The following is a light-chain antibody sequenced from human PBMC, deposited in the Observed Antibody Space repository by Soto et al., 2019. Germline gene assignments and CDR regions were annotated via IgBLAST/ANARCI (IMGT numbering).Light chain of an antibody. V-gene: IGLV1-51*01. CDR1: SSNIGRNS. Sequence: QSVLTQPPSVSAAPGQKVTISCSGSSSNIGRNSVSWYQQLPGTAPKLLIFDNAKRPSGIPDRFSGSKSGTSATLGITGLQTGDEADYYCGTWDSSLSAEVFGGGTKVTVL. J-gene: IGLJ2*01. CDR2: DNA. CDR3: GTWDSSLSAEV.